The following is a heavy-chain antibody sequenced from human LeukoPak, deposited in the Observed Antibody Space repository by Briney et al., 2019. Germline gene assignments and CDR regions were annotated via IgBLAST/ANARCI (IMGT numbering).Heavy chain of an antibody. CDR3: ARSKGFFDY. CDR2: IYYSGST. V-gene: IGHV4-59*12. J-gene: IGHJ4*02. CDR1: GGSISSYY. Sequence: SETLSLTCTVSGGSISSYYWSWIRQPPGKGLEWIGYIYYSGSTNYNPSLKSRVTISVDTSKNQFSLKLSSVTAADTAVYYCARSKGFFDYWGQGTLVTVSS.